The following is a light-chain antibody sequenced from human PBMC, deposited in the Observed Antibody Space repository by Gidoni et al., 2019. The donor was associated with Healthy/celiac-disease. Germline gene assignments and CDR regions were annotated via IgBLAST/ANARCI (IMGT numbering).Light chain of an antibody. CDR2: GDS. J-gene: IGLJ2*01. CDR3: QVWDSSSDHPV. V-gene: IGLV3-21*02. Sequence: SYVLTQPPSVSVAPGQTARITCGGNNIGSKSVHWYQQKPGQAPVLVVYGDSDRPSGIPGRFSGSNSGNTATLTISRVEAGDEAGYYRQVWDSSSDHPVFGGGTKLTVL. CDR1: NIGSKS.